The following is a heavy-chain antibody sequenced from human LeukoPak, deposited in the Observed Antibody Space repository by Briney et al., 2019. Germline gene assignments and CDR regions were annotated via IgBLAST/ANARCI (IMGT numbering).Heavy chain of an antibody. J-gene: IGHJ6*03. Sequence: PGRSLRLSCAASRFTFSNYVMHWVRQAPGKGLEWVSYISSSGSTTFHADSVKGRFTISRDNAKNSLYLQMNSLRAEDTAVYYCARDPPYCYYMDVWGKGTTVTVS. CDR2: ISSSGSTT. V-gene: IGHV3-48*04. CDR1: RFTFSNYV. CDR3: ARDPPYCYYMDV.